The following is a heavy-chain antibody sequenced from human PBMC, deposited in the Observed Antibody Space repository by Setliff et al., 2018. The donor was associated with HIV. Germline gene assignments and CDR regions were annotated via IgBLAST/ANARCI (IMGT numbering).Heavy chain of an antibody. CDR1: GGSISSSSYY. J-gene: IGHJ4*02. CDR2: IYYSGST. D-gene: IGHD6-19*01. CDR3: ARRAVAGTSFDY. V-gene: IGHV4-39*02. Sequence: SETLSLTCTVSGGSISSSSYYWGWIRQPPGKGLEWIGSIYYSGSTYYNPSLESRVTIPVDTSKNHFSLRLSSVTAADTAVYYCARRAVAGTSFDYWGQGTLVTVSS.